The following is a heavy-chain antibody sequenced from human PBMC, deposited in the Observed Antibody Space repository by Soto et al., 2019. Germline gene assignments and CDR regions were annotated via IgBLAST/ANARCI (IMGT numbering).Heavy chain of an antibody. J-gene: IGHJ4*02. CDR3: ARVAIAVAGHFDY. CDR1: GGSISSGGYY. Sequence: QVQLQESGPGLVKPSQTLSLTCTVSGGSISSGGYYWSWIRQHPGKGLEWIGYIYYSGSTYYNPSLKSRVTISVDTSKNHFSLKLSSVPAADTAVYYCARVAIAVAGHFDYWGQGTLVTVSS. V-gene: IGHV4-31*03. CDR2: IYYSGST. D-gene: IGHD6-19*01.